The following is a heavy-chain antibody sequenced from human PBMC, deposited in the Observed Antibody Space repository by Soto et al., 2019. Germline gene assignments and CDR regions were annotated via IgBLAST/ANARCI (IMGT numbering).Heavy chain of an antibody. D-gene: IGHD3-16*01. Sequence: SETLSLTCAVSSGSIISRNWWTWVRRPPGKGLEWIGETHHSGGANYNPSLTSRVTISADISKNQFSLKLASVTAADTAIYYCASLFGPWGQGMLVTVSS. CDR3: ASLFGP. J-gene: IGHJ5*02. V-gene: IGHV4-4*02. CDR2: THHSGGA. CDR1: SGSIISRNW.